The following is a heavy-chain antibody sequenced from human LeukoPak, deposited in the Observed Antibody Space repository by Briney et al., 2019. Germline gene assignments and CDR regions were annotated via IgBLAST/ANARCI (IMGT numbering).Heavy chain of an antibody. J-gene: IGHJ4*02. D-gene: IGHD3-16*01. V-gene: IGHV1-18*01. CDR3: ARVNGPMITFGGAIDY. CDR2: ISAYNGNT. CDR1: GYTFTSYG. Sequence: ASVKVSCKASGYTFTSYGISWVRQAPGQGLEWMGWISAYNGNTNYAQKLQGRVTMTTDTSTSTAYMELRSLRSDDTAVYYCARVNGPMITFGGAIDYWGQGTLVTVSS.